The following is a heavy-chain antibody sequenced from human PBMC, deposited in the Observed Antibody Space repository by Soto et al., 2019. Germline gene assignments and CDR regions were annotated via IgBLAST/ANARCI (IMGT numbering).Heavy chain of an antibody. CDR3: ARGWYRERSGSAFDI. CDR1: GGTFNGYY. CDR2: INHSGNT. D-gene: IGHD3-10*01. J-gene: IGHJ3*02. V-gene: IGHV4-34*01. Sequence: QVQLQQWGAGLLKPSETLSLTCAVYGGTFNGYYWSWMRQPPGKGLEWIGEINHSGNTNSIPSLKSRITISVDTSNNPFSLTLSSMTAADTAVYYCARGWYRERSGSAFDIRGQGTTVTVSS.